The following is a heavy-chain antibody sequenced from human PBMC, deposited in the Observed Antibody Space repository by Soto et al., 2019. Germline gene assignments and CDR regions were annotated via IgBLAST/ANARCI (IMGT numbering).Heavy chain of an antibody. Sequence: GGSLRLSCSASGFTFSSYAMHWVRQAPGKGLEYVSAISSNGGSTYYADSVKGRFTISRDNSKNTLYLQMSSLRAEDTAVYYCVKDQEDIVVVPAAIVFSYLVDWGQGTLVTVSS. D-gene: IGHD2-2*01. J-gene: IGHJ4*02. V-gene: IGHV3-64D*08. CDR2: ISSNGGST. CDR1: GFTFSSYA. CDR3: VKDQEDIVVVPAAIVFSYLVD.